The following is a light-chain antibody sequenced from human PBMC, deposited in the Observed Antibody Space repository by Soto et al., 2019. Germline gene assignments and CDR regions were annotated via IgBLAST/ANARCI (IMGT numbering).Light chain of an antibody. CDR2: KNN. CDR1: SYNIGKNL. CDR3: AAWDDSLSAWV. V-gene: IGLV1-47*01. J-gene: IGLJ3*02. Sequence: QSVLTQPPSASGTPGQRVTISCSGGSYNIGKNLVYWYQQRPGTAPQLLIFKNNVRPSGVPDRFSGSNSGSSASLAISGLRSDDEADYFCAAWDDSLSAWVFGGGTKLTVL.